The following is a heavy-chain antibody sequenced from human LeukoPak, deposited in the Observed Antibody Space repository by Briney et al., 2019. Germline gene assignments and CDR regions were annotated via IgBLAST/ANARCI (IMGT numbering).Heavy chain of an antibody. CDR2: IIPIFGTA. J-gene: IGHJ6*03. CDR3: SGGYAKRGYYYYYMDV. CDR1: GGTFISYA. D-gene: IGHD5-12*01. Sequence: GSSVKVSCKASGGTFISYAISWVRQAPGQGLEWMGGIIPIFGTANYAQKFQGRVTITTDESTSTAYMELSSLRSEDTAVYYCSGGYAKRGYYYYYMDVWGKGTTVTVSS. V-gene: IGHV1-69*05.